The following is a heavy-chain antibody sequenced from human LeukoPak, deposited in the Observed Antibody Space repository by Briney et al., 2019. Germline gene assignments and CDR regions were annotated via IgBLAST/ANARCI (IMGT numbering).Heavy chain of an antibody. V-gene: IGHV3-30*03. CDR1: GFTFSSYA. CDR2: ISYDGSNK. CDR3: ATLIVGATPFDY. J-gene: IGHJ4*02. Sequence: GGSLRLSCAASGFTFSSYAMSWVRQAPGKGLEWVAVISYDGSNKYYADSVKGRFTISRDNSKNTLYLQMNSLRAEDTAVYYCATLIVGATPFDYWGQGTLVTVSS. D-gene: IGHD1-26*01.